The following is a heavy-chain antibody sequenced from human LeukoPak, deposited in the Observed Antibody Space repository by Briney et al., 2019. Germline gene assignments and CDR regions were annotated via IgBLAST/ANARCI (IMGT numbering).Heavy chain of an antibody. CDR3: TRDHCRGDNCPSFDY. CDR2: IGAYNGDT. CDR1: GHTFTSFG. D-gene: IGHD2-15*01. J-gene: IGHJ4*02. Sequence: ASVKVSCKPSGHTFTSFGISWVRQAPGQGLEWMGWIGAYNGDTNYAQKFQGRVTMTTDTSTSTAYMDLRSLRSDDTAVYYCTRDHCRGDNCPSFDYWGQGTLVTVSS. V-gene: IGHV1-18*04.